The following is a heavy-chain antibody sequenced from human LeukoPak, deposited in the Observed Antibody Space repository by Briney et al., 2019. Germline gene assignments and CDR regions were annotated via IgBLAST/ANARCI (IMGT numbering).Heavy chain of an antibody. CDR3: AKDSGYYYDSGAFDI. D-gene: IGHD3-22*01. Sequence: GGSLRLSCAASGFTFSSYWMTWVRQAPGKGLEWVANIKRDGSEKHYVDSVKGRFTISRDNAKNSLYLQMNSLRAEDTALYYCAKDSGYYYDSGAFDIWGQGTMVTVSS. V-gene: IGHV3-7*03. CDR2: IKRDGSEK. CDR1: GFTFSSYW. J-gene: IGHJ3*02.